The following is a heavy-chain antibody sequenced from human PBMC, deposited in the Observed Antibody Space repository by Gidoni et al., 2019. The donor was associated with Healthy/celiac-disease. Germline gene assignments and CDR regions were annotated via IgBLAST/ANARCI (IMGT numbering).Heavy chain of an antibody. CDR2: ISGSGGST. V-gene: IGHV3-23*01. J-gene: IGHJ4*02. Sequence: EVQLLESGGGLVQPGGSLRLSCAASGFTFSSYAMSWVRQAPGKGLEWVSAISGSGGSTYYADSVKGRFTISRDNSKNTLYLQMNSLRAEDTAVYYCAKDTQPSQFYYDSSGDDYWGQGTLVTVSS. D-gene: IGHD3-22*01. CDR3: AKDTQPSQFYYDSSGDDY. CDR1: GFTFSSYA.